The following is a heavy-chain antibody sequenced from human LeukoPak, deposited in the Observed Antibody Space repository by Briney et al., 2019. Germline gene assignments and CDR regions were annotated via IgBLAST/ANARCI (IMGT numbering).Heavy chain of an antibody. D-gene: IGHD2-2*01. CDR2: INPSGGST. CDR1: GYTFTSYY. V-gene: IGHV1-46*01. Sequence: GASVKVSCKASGYTFTSYYMHWVRQAPGQGLEWMGIINPSGGSTSYAQKFQGRVPMTRDTSTTTVYMELSSLRSEDTAGYYCARVGTRFDAFDIWGQGTMVTVSS. CDR3: ARVGTRFDAFDI. J-gene: IGHJ3*02.